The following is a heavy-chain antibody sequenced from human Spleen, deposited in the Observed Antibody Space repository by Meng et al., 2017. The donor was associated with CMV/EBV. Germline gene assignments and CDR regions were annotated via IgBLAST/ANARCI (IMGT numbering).Heavy chain of an antibody. D-gene: IGHD3-10*01. Sequence: SCVVAEFTFSSHWMTGVRQAPGKGLEWLANINPDATVRNYLDSVKGRFTISRDNSKNSLYLQMNSLRADDTAVYYCARDPHFGALDHWGQGTLVTVSS. CDR3: ARDPHFGALDH. CDR2: INPDATVR. CDR1: EFTFSSHW. V-gene: IGHV3-7*01. J-gene: IGHJ4*02.